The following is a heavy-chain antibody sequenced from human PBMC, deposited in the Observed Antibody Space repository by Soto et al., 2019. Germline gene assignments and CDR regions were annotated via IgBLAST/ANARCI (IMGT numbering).Heavy chain of an antibody. D-gene: IGHD6-19*01. CDR2: INAGNGNT. CDR1: GYTFTSYA. Sequence: GASVKVSCKASGYTFTSYAMHWVRQAPGQRLEWMGWINAGNGNTKYSQKFQGRVTITRDTSASTAYMELSSLRSEDTAVYYCARGPLTAVDWFAPWGQGTLVTVSS. V-gene: IGHV1-3*01. J-gene: IGHJ5*02. CDR3: ARGPLTAVDWFAP.